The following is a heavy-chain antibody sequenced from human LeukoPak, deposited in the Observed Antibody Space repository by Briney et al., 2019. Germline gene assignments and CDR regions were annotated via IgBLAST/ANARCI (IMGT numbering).Heavy chain of an antibody. CDR3: ARGLRSVTWERELMYYQFYGMDV. CDR1: GESFTDYY. J-gene: IGHJ6*02. CDR2: ITHSGAT. D-gene: IGHD1-7*01. V-gene: IGHV4-34*01. Sequence: SQTLSLTCAVSGESFTDYYWIWIRQFPGKGLKWIGEITHSGATNYNPSLKNRVTISIDTSKKQFSLRLRSLTAADTGVFYCARGLRSVTWERELMYYQFYGMDVWGQGTTVSVSS.